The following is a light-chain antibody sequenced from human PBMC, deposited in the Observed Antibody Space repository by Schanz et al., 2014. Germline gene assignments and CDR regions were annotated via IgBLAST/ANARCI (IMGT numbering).Light chain of an antibody. CDR2: EVS. CDR3: SSYGGSNFVV. Sequence: QSALTQPPSASGSPGQSVTISCTATSDVVEGYNFVSWYQHHPGKAPKLMIYEVSQRPSGVPDRFSGSKSGNTASLTVSGLQAEDEADYYCSSYGGSNFVVFGGGTKLTVL. V-gene: IGLV2-8*01. CDR1: SDVVEGYNF. J-gene: IGLJ2*01.